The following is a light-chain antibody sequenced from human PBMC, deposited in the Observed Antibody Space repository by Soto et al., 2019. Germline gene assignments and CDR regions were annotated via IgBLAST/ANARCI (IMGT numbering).Light chain of an antibody. CDR1: SSDVGGYNY. CDR3: CSYAGSYSVV. Sequence: QSALTQPRSVSESPGQSVTISCTGTSSDVGGYNYVSWYQHHPGKAPKLMIYDVSKRPSGVPDRFSGSKSGNTASLTISGLQAEDEADYYCCSYAGSYSVVFGGGTKLTV. CDR2: DVS. V-gene: IGLV2-11*01. J-gene: IGLJ2*01.